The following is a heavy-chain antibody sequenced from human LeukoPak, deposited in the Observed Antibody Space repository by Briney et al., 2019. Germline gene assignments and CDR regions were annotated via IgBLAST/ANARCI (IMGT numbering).Heavy chain of an antibody. CDR1: GFTFSSYA. J-gene: IGHJ4*02. CDR2: ISGSGGST. CDR3: ARGELGMFDY. Sequence: GGSLRLSCAASGFTFSSYAMSWVRLAPGKGLEWVSAISGSGGSTYYADSVKGRFTISRDNAKNSLYLQMNSLRAEDTAVYYCARGELGMFDYWGQGTLVTVSS. V-gene: IGHV3-23*01. D-gene: IGHD7-27*01.